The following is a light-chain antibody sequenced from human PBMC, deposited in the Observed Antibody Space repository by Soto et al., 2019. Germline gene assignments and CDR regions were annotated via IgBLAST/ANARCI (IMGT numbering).Light chain of an antibody. CDR1: SSDVGGYKY. Sequence: QSALTQPASVSKSPGQSITISCTGTSSDVGGYKYDSWYQQHPGKAPKLMIYDVSNRPSGVSNRFSGSKSGNTASLTISGLQAEDEADYYCSSYTSSSTYVFGTGTKVTVL. CDR2: DVS. CDR3: SSYTSSSTYV. V-gene: IGLV2-14*01. J-gene: IGLJ1*01.